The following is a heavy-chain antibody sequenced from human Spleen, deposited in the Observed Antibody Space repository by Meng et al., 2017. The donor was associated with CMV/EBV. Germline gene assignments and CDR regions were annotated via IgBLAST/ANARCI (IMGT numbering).Heavy chain of an antibody. D-gene: IGHD3-3*01. Sequence: ASVKVSCKASGYTFTSYYMHWVRQAPGQGLEWMGIINPSGGSTSYAQKFQGRVTMTRDTSTSTVYMELSSLRSEDTAVYYCARDLVNFWSGRAYYYYGMDVWGQGTTVTVSS. J-gene: IGHJ6*02. CDR2: INPSGGST. V-gene: IGHV1-46*01. CDR3: ARDLVNFWSGRAYYYYGMDV. CDR1: GYTFTSYY.